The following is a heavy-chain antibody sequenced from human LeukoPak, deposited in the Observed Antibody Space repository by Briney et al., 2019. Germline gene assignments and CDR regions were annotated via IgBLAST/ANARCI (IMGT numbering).Heavy chain of an antibody. CDR2: INGDGSST. Sequence: PGGSLRLSCAASGLTFSGYWMHWVRQAPGKGLVWVSRINGDGSSTSYADSVKGRFTISRDNAKNTLYLQMNSLGAEDTAVYYRARARNCSSGTCYKDYWGQGTLVTVSS. V-gene: IGHV3-74*01. CDR1: GLTFSGYW. J-gene: IGHJ4*02. CDR3: ARARNCSSGTCYKDY. D-gene: IGHD2-15*01.